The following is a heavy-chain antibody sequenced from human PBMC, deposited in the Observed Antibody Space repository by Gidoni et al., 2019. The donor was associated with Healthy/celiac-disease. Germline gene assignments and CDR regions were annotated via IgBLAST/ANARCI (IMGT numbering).Heavy chain of an antibody. CDR3: AKDQGDIVVVPAAAPEN. Sequence: QVQLVESGGCVVEPGGSLRLSCAASGFTFSRYGMHWVRQAPGTGLEWVAVVSYDGSNKYYADSVKGRFTISRDNSKNTLYLQMNSLRAEDTAVYYCAKDQGDIVVVPAAAPENWGQGTLVTVSS. CDR2: VSYDGSNK. CDR1: GFTFSRYG. D-gene: IGHD2-2*01. J-gene: IGHJ4*02. V-gene: IGHV3-30*18.